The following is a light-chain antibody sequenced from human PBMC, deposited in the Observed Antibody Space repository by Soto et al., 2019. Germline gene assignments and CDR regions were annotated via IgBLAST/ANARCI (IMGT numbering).Light chain of an antibody. CDR3: CSYAASNTFV. Sequence: QSVLTQPRSVSGSRGQSVTISCTGTSSDVGGYNYVSWYQQYSGKAPKVMIYDVSKRPSGVPDRFSGSKSGNTASLTISGLQAEDEADYYCCSYAASNTFVFGTGTKVTVL. J-gene: IGLJ1*01. V-gene: IGLV2-11*01. CDR1: SSDVGGYNY. CDR2: DVS.